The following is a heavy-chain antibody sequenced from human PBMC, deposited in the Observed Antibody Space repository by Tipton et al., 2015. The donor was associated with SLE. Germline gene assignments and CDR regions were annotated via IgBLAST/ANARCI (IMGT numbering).Heavy chain of an antibody. Sequence: SLRLSCAASGFTFSNYWMNWVRQAPGKGLEWVSGISGSGDIIYYADSMKGRFTISRDNAKNSLYLQINSLRADDTAVYYCARDQRGGNWLDPWGQGTLVTVSS. V-gene: IGHV3-21*01. D-gene: IGHD3-16*01. CDR1: GFTFSNYW. CDR3: ARDQRGGNWLDP. CDR2: ISGSGDII. J-gene: IGHJ5*02.